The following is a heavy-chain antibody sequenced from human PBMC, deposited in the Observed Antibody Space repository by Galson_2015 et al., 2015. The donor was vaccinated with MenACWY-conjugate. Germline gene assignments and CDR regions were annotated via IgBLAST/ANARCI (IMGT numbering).Heavy chain of an antibody. J-gene: IGHJ5*02. CDR2: IIPIFGAA. CDR3: ARYGPSSTWNQYNLFDP. D-gene: IGHD6-13*01. V-gene: IGHV1-69*13. CDR1: GGTFSSYG. Sequence: SVKVSCKASGGTFSSYGISWVRQAPGQGLEWMGAIIPIFGAANYAQRFQGRVTMTADVSTTTAYMELSSLRYEDTAVYYLARYGPSSTWNQYNLFDPWCQGTLVTVSS.